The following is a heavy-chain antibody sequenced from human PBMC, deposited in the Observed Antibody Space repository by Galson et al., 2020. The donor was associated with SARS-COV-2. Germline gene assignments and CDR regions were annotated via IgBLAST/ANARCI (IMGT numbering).Heavy chain of an antibody. Sequence: ASVKVSCKASGGTFSSYAISWVRQAPGQGLEWMGGIIPIFGTANYAQKFQGRVTITTDESTSTAYMELSSLRSEDTAVYYCARDLYSGSYQFDPWGQGTLVTVSS. CDR3: ARDLYSGSYQFDP. J-gene: IGHJ5*02. D-gene: IGHD1-26*01. V-gene: IGHV1-69*05. CDR2: IIPIFGTA. CDR1: GGTFSSYA.